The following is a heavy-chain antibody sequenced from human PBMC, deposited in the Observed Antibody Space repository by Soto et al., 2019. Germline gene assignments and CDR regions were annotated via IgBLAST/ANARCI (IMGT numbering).Heavy chain of an antibody. CDR1: GYSFTSYW. D-gene: IGHD2-15*01. Sequence: GQSLKISCKGSGYSFTSYWIGWVRQMPGKGLEWMGIIYPGDSDTRYSPSFQGQVTISADKSISTAYLQWSSLKASDTAMYYCARRAEVVVCSTDYYYFMDVWGKGTTVTVSS. J-gene: IGHJ6*03. CDR3: ARRAEVVVCSTDYYYFMDV. CDR2: IYPGDSDT. V-gene: IGHV5-51*01.